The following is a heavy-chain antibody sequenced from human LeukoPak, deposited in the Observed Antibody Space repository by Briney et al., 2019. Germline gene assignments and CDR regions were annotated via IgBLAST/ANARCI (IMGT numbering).Heavy chain of an antibody. D-gene: IGHD4-17*01. CDR1: GFTFSSYG. CDR2: IRYDGSNK. V-gene: IGHV3-30*02. J-gene: IGHJ4*02. CDR3: AKDFYGDYSGSCVDY. Sequence: PGGSLRLSCAASGFTFSSYGMHWVRQAPGKGLEWVAFIRYDGSNKYYADSVKGRFTISRDNSKNTLYLQMNSLRAEDTAVYYCAKDFYGDYSGSCVDYWGQGTLVTVSS.